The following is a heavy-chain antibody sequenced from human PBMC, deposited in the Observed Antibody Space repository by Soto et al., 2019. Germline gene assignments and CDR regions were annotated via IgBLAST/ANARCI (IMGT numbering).Heavy chain of an antibody. V-gene: IGHV3-23*01. CDR1: GLTFSSSA. J-gene: IGHJ4*02. D-gene: IGHD6-19*01. Sequence: GGPLRLSCAASGLTFSSSAMRWVRQAPGKGLEWVSAISTSGGSTYYADSVKGRFTISRDNSKNTLYLQMNSLRAEDTALYYCAKDRRYSSGWYYFDYWGQGTLVTVSS. CDR3: AKDRRYSSGWYYFDY. CDR2: ISTSGGST.